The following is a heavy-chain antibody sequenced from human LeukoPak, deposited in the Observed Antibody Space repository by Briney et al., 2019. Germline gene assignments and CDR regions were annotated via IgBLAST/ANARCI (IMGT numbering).Heavy chain of an antibody. CDR2: FSAHTGNT. J-gene: IGHJ4*02. V-gene: IGHV1-18*01. CDR3: ARAIATVPHQG. D-gene: IGHD1-1*01. CDR1: RHACSTSG. Sequence: SRTICSNASRHACSTSGLSWVRHSPRHRLYTMGSFSAHTGNTNNVQKFQNIDTITTDTSTNTTYMERRSLRSDDTAVYFRARAIATVPHQGWGQGTLVTVSS.